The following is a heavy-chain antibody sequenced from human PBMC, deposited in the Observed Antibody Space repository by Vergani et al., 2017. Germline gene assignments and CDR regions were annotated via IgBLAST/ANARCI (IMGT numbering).Heavy chain of an antibody. CDR2: INWNGGSA. J-gene: IGHJ6*02. D-gene: IGHD4-17*01. CDR3: ARRPFSTVTHGSVDNEENYYYYGMDV. CDR1: GFTFDDYG. V-gene: IGHV3-20*04. Sequence: EVQLVESGGGVVRPGGSLRLSCAASGFTFDDYGMSWVRQAPGKGLEWVSGINWNGGSAGYADSVKGRFTISRDNAKNSLYLQMNSLRAEDQAWYYCARRPFSTVTHGSVDNEENYYYYGMDVWGQGTTVTVSS.